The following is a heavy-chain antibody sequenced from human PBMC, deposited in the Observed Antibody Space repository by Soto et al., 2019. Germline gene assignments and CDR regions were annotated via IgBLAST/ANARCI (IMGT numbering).Heavy chain of an antibody. D-gene: IGHD6-13*01. Sequence: SETLSLTCTVSGGSISSGGYYWSWIRQHPGKGLEWIGYIFYSGTTYYNPSLKSRVTISVDTSKNQFSLKLSSVTAADTAVYYCARDHRQQLVLNDWGQGTLVTVAS. V-gene: IGHV4-31*03. CDR1: GGSISSGGYY. J-gene: IGHJ4*02. CDR3: ARDHRQQLVLND. CDR2: IFYSGTT.